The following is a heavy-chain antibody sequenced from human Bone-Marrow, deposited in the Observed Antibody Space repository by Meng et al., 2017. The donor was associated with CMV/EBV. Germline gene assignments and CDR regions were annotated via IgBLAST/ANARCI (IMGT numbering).Heavy chain of an antibody. D-gene: IGHD3-10*01. J-gene: IGHJ4*02. Sequence: GALRLSCAVYGESFSGYYWTWIRQSPGKGLEWIGEMNHRRSANYNPSLKSRATISVDKSKSQFSLKLNSLTAADTAVYYCARGRGRLDYWGQGTMVTVSS. CDR1: GESFSGYY. CDR2: MNHRRSA. CDR3: ARGRGRLDY. V-gene: IGHV4-34*01.